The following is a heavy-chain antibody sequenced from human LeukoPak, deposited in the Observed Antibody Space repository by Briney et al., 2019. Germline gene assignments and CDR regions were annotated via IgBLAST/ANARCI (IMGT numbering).Heavy chain of an antibody. Sequence: GGSLRLSCAASGFTFSSYAMSWVRQAPGKGLEWVSVISGSGVSTYYADSVKGRFTISRDNSKNTLYLQMSSLRAEDTAVYYWARMSRDAIDIWGQGTLVTVSS. CDR3: ARMSRDAIDI. V-gene: IGHV3-23*01. J-gene: IGHJ3*02. D-gene: IGHD2-15*01. CDR1: GFTFSSYA. CDR2: ISGSGVST.